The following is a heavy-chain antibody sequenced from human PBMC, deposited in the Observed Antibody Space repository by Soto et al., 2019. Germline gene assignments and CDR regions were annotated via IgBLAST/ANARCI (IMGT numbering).Heavy chain of an antibody. CDR2: ISSNGDST. D-gene: IGHD6-6*01. CDR1: GFSFGTYA. V-gene: IGHV3-23*01. J-gene: IGHJ5*02. Sequence: GGSLRLSCSASGFSFGTYAMHWVRQAPGKGLEWVSGISSNGDSTYYADSVKGRFTISRDNSKNTLYLQLISLRAEDTAVYYCAKGYSRSPYWFDPWGLGTLVTVSS. CDR3: AKGYSRSPYWFDP.